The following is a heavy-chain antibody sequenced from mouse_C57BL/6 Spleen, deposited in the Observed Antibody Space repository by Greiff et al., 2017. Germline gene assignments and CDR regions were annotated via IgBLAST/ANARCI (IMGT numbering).Heavy chain of an antibody. V-gene: IGHV1-81*01. CDR3: ARDGSSYDYFDY. Sequence: VMLVESGAELARPGASVKLSCKASGYTFTSYGISWVKQRTGQGLEWIGEIYPRSGNTYYNEKFKGKATLTADKSSSTAYMELRSLTSEDSAVYFCARDGSSYDYFDYWGQGTTVTVSS. D-gene: IGHD1-1*01. J-gene: IGHJ2*01. CDR2: IYPRSGNT. CDR1: GYTFTSYG.